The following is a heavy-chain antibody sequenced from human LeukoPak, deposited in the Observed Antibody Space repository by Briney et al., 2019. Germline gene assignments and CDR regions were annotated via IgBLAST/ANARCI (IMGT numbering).Heavy chain of an antibody. CDR2: INNRGTTI. CDR1: GFTFSSYS. D-gene: IGHD3-10*01. Sequence: PGGSLRLSCAASGFTFSSYSMNWVRQAPGKGPEWVSYINNRGTTIYYADSVKGRFTISRDNAKNSLYLQMNSLRAEDTAVYYCARGQSGTPHYYYGMDVWGQETTVTVSS. J-gene: IGHJ6*02. V-gene: IGHV3-48*01. CDR3: ARGQSGTPHYYYGMDV.